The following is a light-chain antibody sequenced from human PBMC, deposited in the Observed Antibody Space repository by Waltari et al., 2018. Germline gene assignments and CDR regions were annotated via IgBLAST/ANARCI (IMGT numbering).Light chain of an antibody. CDR2: QVS. V-gene: IGLV2-18*02. CDR3: YSYTTSGIYV. Sequence: QSALTQPPSVSGSPGPSFTISCAGTNSDGGFYYRVPCYHHSPGPAPNLIVYQVSNRPSGVPDRFSGSKSGSTASLTISGLQAEDEADYYCYSYTTSGIYVFGTGTKVSVL. CDR1: NSDGGFYYR. J-gene: IGLJ1*01.